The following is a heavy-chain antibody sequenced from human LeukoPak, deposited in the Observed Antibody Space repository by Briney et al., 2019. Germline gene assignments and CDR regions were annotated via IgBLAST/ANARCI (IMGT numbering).Heavy chain of an antibody. CDR1: GGSFSGYY. Sequence: TSETLSLTCAVYGGSFSGYYWSWIRQPPGKGLEWIGEINHSGSTNYNPSLKSRVTISVDTSKNQFSLKLSSVTAADTAVYYCARNLLYSSSSGDVDYWGQGTLVTVSS. J-gene: IGHJ4*02. V-gene: IGHV4-34*01. CDR3: ARNLLYSSSSGDVDY. D-gene: IGHD6-13*01. CDR2: INHSGST.